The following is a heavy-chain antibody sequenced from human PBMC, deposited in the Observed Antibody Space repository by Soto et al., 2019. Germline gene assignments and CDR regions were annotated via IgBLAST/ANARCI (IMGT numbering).Heavy chain of an antibody. V-gene: IGHV4-59*08. D-gene: IGHD3-22*01. Sequence: QVQLQESGPGLLRPSETLSLNCTVSGGPISSYSWSWIRQSPGKGLEWIGYIYYDGSTDYNPSLKSRVTISVDTSQNQLSLKLSSVTAADTAVYYCARLIDRDWFDPWGQGTLVTVSS. J-gene: IGHJ5*02. CDR2: IYYDGST. CDR1: GGPISSYS. CDR3: ARLIDRDWFDP.